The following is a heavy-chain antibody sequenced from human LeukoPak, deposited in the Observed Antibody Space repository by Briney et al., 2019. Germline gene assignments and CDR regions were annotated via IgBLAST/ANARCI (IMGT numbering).Heavy chain of an antibody. V-gene: IGHV4-39*07. D-gene: IGHD3-10*01. CDR1: GGSITSSSYY. Sequence: SETLSLTCTVSGGSITSSSYYWGWIRQPPGKGLEWIGTIYYSGSTYYNPSLKSRLTISVDTSKNQFSLMLSSVTAADTAVYYCAREAVYHGSGTYYQNVYYFDSWGQGTLITVSS. CDR3: AREAVYHGSGTYYQNVYYFDS. CDR2: IYYSGST. J-gene: IGHJ4*02.